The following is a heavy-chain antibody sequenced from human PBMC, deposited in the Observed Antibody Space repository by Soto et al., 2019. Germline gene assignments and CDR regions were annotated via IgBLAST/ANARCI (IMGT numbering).Heavy chain of an antibody. CDR3: ASDNLVGATKWFDP. V-gene: IGHV4-59*13. CDR2: IFYTGST. Sequence: QVQLQESGPGLVRPSETLSLTCTVSGGSISSYYWSWLRQPPGKGLEWIGYIFYTGSTNYNPSLMSRVTISVDPSKNQFAQRLSSVTAADTAVYYCASDNLVGATKWFDPWGQGTLVTVSS. J-gene: IGHJ5*02. D-gene: IGHD1-26*01. CDR1: GGSISSYY.